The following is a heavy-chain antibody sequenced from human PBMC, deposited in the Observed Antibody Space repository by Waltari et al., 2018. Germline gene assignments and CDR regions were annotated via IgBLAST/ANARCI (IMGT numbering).Heavy chain of an antibody. CDR3: ARAPVGVVATTADFDY. Sequence: EVQLVESGGGLVKPGGSLRLSCAASGFTFGTYNMNWVRQAPGKGLEWVASISTGYSYIYYADSVRGRFTISRDNAKSSLFLQMNSLRVEDTALYYCARAPVGVVATTADFDYWGQGTLVAVSS. J-gene: IGHJ4*02. CDR1: GFTFGTYN. V-gene: IGHV3-21*01. CDR2: ISTGYSYI. D-gene: IGHD2-15*01.